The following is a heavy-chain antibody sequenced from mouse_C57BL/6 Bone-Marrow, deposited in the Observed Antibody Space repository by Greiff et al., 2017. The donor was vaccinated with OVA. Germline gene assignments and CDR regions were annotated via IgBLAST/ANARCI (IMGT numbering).Heavy chain of an antibody. D-gene: IGHD2-4*01. CDR1: GYTFTSYW. CDR3: ARDYDYDVGFAY. CDR2: IDPSDSYT. J-gene: IGHJ3*01. Sequence: QVQLQQPGAELVMPGASVKLSCKASGYTFTSYWMHWVKQRPGQGLEWIGEIDPSDSYTNYNQKFKGKSTLTVDKSSSTAYMQLSSLTSEDSAVDYCARDYDYDVGFAYWGQGTLVTVSA. V-gene: IGHV1-69*01.